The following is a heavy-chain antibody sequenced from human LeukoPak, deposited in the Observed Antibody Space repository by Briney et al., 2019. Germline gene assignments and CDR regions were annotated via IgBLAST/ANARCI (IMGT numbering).Heavy chain of an antibody. V-gene: IGHV3-33*01. J-gene: IGHJ4*02. D-gene: IGHD1-1*01. Sequence: GGSLRLSCAASGFTFSSYGMHWVRQAPGKGLEGVAVIWYDGSNKYYADSVKGRFTISRDNSKNTLYLQMNSLRAEDTAVYYCARGTIRDFDYWGQGTLVTVSS. CDR3: ARGTIRDFDY. CDR2: IWYDGSNK. CDR1: GFTFSSYG.